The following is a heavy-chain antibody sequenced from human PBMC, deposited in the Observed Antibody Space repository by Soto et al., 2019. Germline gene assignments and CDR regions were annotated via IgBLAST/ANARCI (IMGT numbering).Heavy chain of an antibody. Sequence: ASVKVSCKGSGYTFNIYAMHCVRQAPGQGLEWMGWTNCYNGNTNYAPKFQGRVTMTIDTSTSTAYMELRSLRSDDTAVYYCARVWFGELSSDYWGQGTLVTVSS. J-gene: IGHJ4*02. CDR3: ARVWFGELSSDY. CDR2: TNCYNGNT. V-gene: IGHV1-18*01. D-gene: IGHD3-10*01. CDR1: GYTFNIYA.